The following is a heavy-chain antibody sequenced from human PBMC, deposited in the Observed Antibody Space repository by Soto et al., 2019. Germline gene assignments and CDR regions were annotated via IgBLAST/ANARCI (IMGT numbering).Heavy chain of an antibody. CDR3: ASFRYIWGNYYLYYN. Sequence: GGSLRLSCAASGFTFSTYGMSWVRQAPGKGLEWVSAISGGGDYTFYADSVKGRFTISRDNSKNTLYLQMNNLRVEDTAVYYCASFRYIWGNYYLYYNWGQGSLVPVSS. CDR1: GFTFSTYG. V-gene: IGHV3-23*01. CDR2: ISGGGDYT. D-gene: IGHD3-16*01. J-gene: IGHJ4*02.